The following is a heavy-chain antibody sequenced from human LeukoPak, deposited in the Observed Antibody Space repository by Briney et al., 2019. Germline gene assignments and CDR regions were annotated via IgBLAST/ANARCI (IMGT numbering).Heavy chain of an antibody. Sequence: GRSLRLSCAVSGFTFSSYDMHWVRQAPGKGLEWVAVIWSDVSNKYYADSVKGRFTISRDNSKTTLYLQMNSLRTEDTAVYYCAKGGEMGTIRGYFDYLGQGTLVTVSS. J-gene: IGHJ4*02. CDR1: GFTFSSYD. CDR2: IWSDVSNK. D-gene: IGHD5-24*01. CDR3: AKGGEMGTIRGYFDY. V-gene: IGHV3-33*06.